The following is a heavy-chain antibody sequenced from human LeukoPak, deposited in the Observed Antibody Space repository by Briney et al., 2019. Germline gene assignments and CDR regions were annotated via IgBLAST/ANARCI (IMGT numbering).Heavy chain of an antibody. CDR3: ARGGKMEGPLDTAMVDFVY. J-gene: IGHJ4*02. D-gene: IGHD5-18*01. CDR1: GGSFSGYY. Sequence: SETLSLTCAVYGGSFSGYYWSWIRKPPGKGLEWIGEINHSGSPNYNPSLKSRVTISVYTSQNQFSLKLSSVPAADTAVYYCARGGKMEGPLDTAMVDFVYWGQGTLLAVSS. CDR2: INHSGSP. V-gene: IGHV4-34*01.